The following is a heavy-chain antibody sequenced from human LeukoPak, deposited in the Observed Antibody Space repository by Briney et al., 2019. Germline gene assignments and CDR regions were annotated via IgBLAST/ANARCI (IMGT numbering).Heavy chain of an antibody. CDR2: IIPIFGTA. CDR1: GYTFTDDY. CDR3: ARDPPGY. J-gene: IGHJ4*02. V-gene: IGHV1-69*06. Sequence: SVKVSCKAPGYTFTDDYIHWVRQAPGQGLEWMGGIIPIFGTANYAQKFQGRVTITVDKSTSTAYMELSSLRSEDTAVYYCARDPPGYWGQGTLVTVSS.